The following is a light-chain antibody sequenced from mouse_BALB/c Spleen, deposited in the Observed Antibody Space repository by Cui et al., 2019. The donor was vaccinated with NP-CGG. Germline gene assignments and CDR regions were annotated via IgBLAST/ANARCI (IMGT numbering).Light chain of an antibody. J-gene: IGLJ1*01. CDR2: GTN. CDR3: ALWYSNHWV. V-gene: IGLV1*01. CDR1: TGAITTSNY. Sequence: AGVTEKSALTTSPGETVTLTCRSSTGAITTSNYANWVQEKPDHLFTGLIGGTNNRAPGVPARFSGSLIGDKAAPTITGAQTEDEAIYFCALWYSNHWVFGGGTKLTVL.